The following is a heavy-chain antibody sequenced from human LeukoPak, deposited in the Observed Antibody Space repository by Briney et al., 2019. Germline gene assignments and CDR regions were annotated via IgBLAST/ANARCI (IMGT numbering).Heavy chain of an antibody. CDR2: ISAYNGNT. Sequence: ASVKVSCKASGYTFTSYGISWVRQAPGQGLEWMGWISAYNGNTNYAQKLQGRVTMTTDTSTSTAYMELRSLRSDDTAVYYCAVGRYSGYDSPTRIDYWGQGTLVTVSS. J-gene: IGHJ4*02. D-gene: IGHD5-12*01. CDR1: GYTFTSYG. CDR3: AVGRYSGYDSPTRIDY. V-gene: IGHV1-18*01.